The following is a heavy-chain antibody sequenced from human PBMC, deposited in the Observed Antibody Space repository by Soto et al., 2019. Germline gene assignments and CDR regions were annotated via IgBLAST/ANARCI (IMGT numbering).Heavy chain of an antibody. CDR1: GYTFSSYD. Sequence: QVQLVQSGAEVKKPGASVKVSCKASGYTFSSYDINWVRQATGQGLEWMGWMNPNSGNTGCAQEFQGRVTMTTNMSLSTAYMELRSPRSEDTSVYYCARGPQDILDHWGQGNLVTVSP. J-gene: IGHJ4*02. V-gene: IGHV1-8*01. CDR3: ARGPQDILDH. D-gene: IGHD2-15*01. CDR2: MNPNSGNT.